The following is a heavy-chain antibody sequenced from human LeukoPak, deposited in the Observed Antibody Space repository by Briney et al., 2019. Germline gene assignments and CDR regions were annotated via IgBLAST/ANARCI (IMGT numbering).Heavy chain of an antibody. J-gene: IGHJ4*02. V-gene: IGHV1-18*01. D-gene: IGHD5-24*01. CDR3: AREMATIDD. CDR2: ISAYNGNT. Sequence: GASVKVSCKASGYTFSSYGISWVRQAPGQGLEWMGWISAYNGNTNYAQKIQGRVNMTIDTSTSTGNMQLSSLRSDDTAVYYCAREMATIDDWGQGTLVTVSS. CDR1: GYTFSSYG.